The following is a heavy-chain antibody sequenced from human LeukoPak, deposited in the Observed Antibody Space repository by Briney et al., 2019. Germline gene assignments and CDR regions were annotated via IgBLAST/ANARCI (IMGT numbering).Heavy chain of an antibody. V-gene: IGHV3-30*02. CDR1: GFTFSSYG. CDR3: AKDLDVVVIARVREYFDL. CDR2: IRYDGSNK. Sequence: GGSLRLSCAASGFTFSSYGMHWVRQARGKGLEWVAFIRYDGSNKYYADSVKGRFTISRDNSKNTLYLQMNSLRAEDTAVYYCAKDLDVVVIARVREYFDLWGRGTLVTVSS. D-gene: IGHD2-21*01. J-gene: IGHJ2*01.